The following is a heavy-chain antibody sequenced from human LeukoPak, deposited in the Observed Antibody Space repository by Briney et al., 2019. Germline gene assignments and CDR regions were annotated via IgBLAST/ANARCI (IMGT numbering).Heavy chain of an antibody. CDR3: ARVRHYGSGTFLWAPSFDI. Sequence: ASVKVSCKASGYTFSDYYFHWVRQAAGQGREWMGWINPNTGGTNYAQKFLGRVTMTRDTSISTVYMELSRLRSDDTAVYYCARVRHYGSGTFLWAPSFDIWGQGTTVTVSS. J-gene: IGHJ3*02. CDR1: GYTFSDYY. D-gene: IGHD3-10*01. V-gene: IGHV1-2*02. CDR2: INPNTGGT.